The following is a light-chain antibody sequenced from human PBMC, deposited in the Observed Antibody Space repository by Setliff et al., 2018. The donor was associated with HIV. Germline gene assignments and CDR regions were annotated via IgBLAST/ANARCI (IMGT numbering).Light chain of an antibody. Sequence: QSVLTQPDSVSGSPGQSIAISCTGTGSDVGAYNYVSWYQQHPGKAPKVIIYEVSNRPSGVSNRFSGSKSGNTASLTISGLQAEGEGDYYCSSFTSSDTVVFGGGTKVTVL. V-gene: IGLV2-14*01. CDR1: GSDVGAYNY. J-gene: IGLJ2*01. CDR2: EVS. CDR3: SSFTSSDTVV.